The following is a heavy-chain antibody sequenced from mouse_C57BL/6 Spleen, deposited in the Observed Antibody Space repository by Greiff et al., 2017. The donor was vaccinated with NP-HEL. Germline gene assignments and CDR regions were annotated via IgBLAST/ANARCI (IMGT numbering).Heavy chain of an antibody. D-gene: IGHD1-1*01. J-gene: IGHJ1*03. CDR1: GFTFSSYA. CDR2: ISDGGSYT. CDR3: ARDYGSHWYFDV. Sequence: EVKVVESGGGLVKPGGSLKLSCAASGFTFSSYAMSWVRQTPEKRLEWVATISDGGSYTYYPDNVKGRFTISRDNAKNNLYLQMSHLKSEDTAMYYCARDYGSHWYFDVWGTGTTVTVSS. V-gene: IGHV5-4*01.